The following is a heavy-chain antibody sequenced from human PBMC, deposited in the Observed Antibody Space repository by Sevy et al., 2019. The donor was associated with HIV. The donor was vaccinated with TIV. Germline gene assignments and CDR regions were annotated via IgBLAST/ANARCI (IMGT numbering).Heavy chain of an antibody. V-gene: IGHV3-21*01. CDR3: ARDGVGGIYWEFDY. Sequence: GGSLRLSCAASGFTFSSYSMNWVRQAPGKGLEWVSSISTSSSYIYHADSVKGRFTISRDNAKNSLYLQMNSLRAEDTAVYYCARDGVGGIYWEFDYWGQGTLVTVSS. CDR1: GFTFSSYS. J-gene: IGHJ4*02. D-gene: IGHD1-26*01. CDR2: ISTSSSYI.